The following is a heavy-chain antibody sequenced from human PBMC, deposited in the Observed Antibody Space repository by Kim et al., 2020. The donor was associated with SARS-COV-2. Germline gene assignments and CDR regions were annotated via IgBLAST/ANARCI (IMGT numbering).Heavy chain of an antibody. Sequence: GGSLRLSCASSGFTFSSYWMSWLRQAPGKGLECVANIKQDGGEIYYADSVTGRFTISRDNAVNALYLQMDSLRAEDTALYYCVSDRLIVGNTGGFDYWGQGTLVTVSS. D-gene: IGHD1-26*01. CDR1: GFTFSSYW. CDR3: VSDRLIVGNTGGFDY. J-gene: IGHJ4*02. V-gene: IGHV3-7*01. CDR2: IKQDGGEI.